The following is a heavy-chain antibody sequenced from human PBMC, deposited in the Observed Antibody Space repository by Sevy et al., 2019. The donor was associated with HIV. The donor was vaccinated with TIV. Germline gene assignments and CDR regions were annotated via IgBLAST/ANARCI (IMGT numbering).Heavy chain of an antibody. CDR2: LSFGCGKI. V-gene: IGHV3-23*01. Sequence: GGSLRLSCAASGFAFYDYSMSWIRQAPGKGLEWVATLSFGCGKINYADSVKGRFTISRENSKNSFNLQMDNLRVEDTALYYCAREGCTRPHDYWGQGNRVTVSS. D-gene: IGHD2-8*01. CDR3: AREGCTRPHDY. CDR1: GFAFYDYS. J-gene: IGHJ4*02.